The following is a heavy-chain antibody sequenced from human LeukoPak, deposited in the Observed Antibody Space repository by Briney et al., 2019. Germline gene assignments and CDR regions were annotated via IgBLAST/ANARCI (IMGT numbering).Heavy chain of an antibody. V-gene: IGHV3-23*01. CDR2: ITANGDAT. D-gene: IGHD6-19*01. CDR3: AREKLGYSSGWYEVFDY. CDR1: GFIFRSYA. J-gene: IGHJ4*02. Sequence: GGSLRLSCVGSGFIFRSYAVTWVRQAPGKGLDWVSSITANGDATYYADSVKGRFTISRDNSKNTLYLQMSSLRAEDTAVYYCAREKLGYSSGWYEVFDYWGQGTLVTVSS.